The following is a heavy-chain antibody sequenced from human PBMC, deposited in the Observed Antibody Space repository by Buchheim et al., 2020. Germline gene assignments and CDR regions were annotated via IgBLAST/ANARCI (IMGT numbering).Heavy chain of an antibody. CDR3: ARDTYAYAWFFY. D-gene: IGHD2-2*01. CDR1: GGSIGSSSYY. Sequence: QLQLQESGPGLVKPSETLSLTCTVFGGSIGSSSYYWGWVRQPPGKGLEWIGGISHSGNTYYNPSLKSRVTISVDTSKTQLYLRMGSVTAADTAVYYCARDTYAYAWFFYWGQGTL. J-gene: IGHJ4*02. V-gene: IGHV4-39*07. CDR2: ISHSGNT.